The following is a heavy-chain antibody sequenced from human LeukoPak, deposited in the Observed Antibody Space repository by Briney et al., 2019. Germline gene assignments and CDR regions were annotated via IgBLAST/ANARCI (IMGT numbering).Heavy chain of an antibody. V-gene: IGHV4-31*03. CDR3: ALNGDYWDY. CDR1: GDSISSGGFH. J-gene: IGHJ4*02. Sequence: KTSETLSPTCTVSGDSISSGGFHWSWIRLHPGKGLEWIGYIYYSGTTYYNPSLKSRVSLSVDTSQNQFSLKLSSVTAADTAVYYCALNGDYWDYWGQGTLVTVSS. CDR2: IYYSGTT. D-gene: IGHD4-17*01.